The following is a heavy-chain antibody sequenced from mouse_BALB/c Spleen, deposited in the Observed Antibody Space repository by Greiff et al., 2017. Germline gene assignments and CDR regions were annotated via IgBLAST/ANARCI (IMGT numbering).Heavy chain of an antibody. J-gene: IGHJ2*01. V-gene: IGHV1-54*01. D-gene: IGHD1-2*01. CDR1: GYAFTNYL. CDR2: INPGSGGT. Sequence: QVQLQQSGAELVRPGTSVKVSCKASGYAFTNYLIEWVKQRPGQGLEWIGVINPGSGGTNYNEKFKGKATLTADKSSSTAYMQLSSLTSDDSAVYFCARYGYPFDYGGQGTTLTVSS. CDR3: ARYGYPFDY.